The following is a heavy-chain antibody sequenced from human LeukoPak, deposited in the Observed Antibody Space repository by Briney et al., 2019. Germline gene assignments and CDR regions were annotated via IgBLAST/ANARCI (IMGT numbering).Heavy chain of an antibody. Sequence: PSETLSLTCTVSGGSISSCSYYWGWIRQPPGKGLEWIGSIYYSGSTYYNPSLKSRVTISVDTSKNQFSLKLSSVTAADTAVYYCARRGSGWYYFDYGGQGTLVTVSS. J-gene: IGHJ4*02. CDR1: GGSISSCSYY. CDR2: IYYSGST. D-gene: IGHD6-19*01. CDR3: ARRGSGWYYFDY. V-gene: IGHV4-39*01.